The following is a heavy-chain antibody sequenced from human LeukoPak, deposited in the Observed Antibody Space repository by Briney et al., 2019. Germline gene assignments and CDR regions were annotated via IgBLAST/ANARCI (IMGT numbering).Heavy chain of an antibody. J-gene: IGHJ4*02. V-gene: IGHV1-2*06. CDR3: ARGRRSGGSCYSDY. D-gene: IGHD2-15*01. CDR1: GYTFTGYY. CDR2: INPNSGGT. Sequence: GASVKVSCKASGYTFTGYYMHWLRQAPGQGLEWMGRINPNSGGTNYAQKFQGRVTMTRDTSISTAYMELSRLRSDDTAVYYCARGRRSGGSCYSDYWGQGTLVTVSS.